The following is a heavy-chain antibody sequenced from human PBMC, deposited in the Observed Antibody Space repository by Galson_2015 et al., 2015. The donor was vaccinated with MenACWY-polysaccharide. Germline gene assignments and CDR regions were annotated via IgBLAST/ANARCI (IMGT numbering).Heavy chain of an antibody. D-gene: IGHD2-2*01. CDR3: ARDYCSRTSCYGMDV. J-gene: IGHJ6*02. CDR2: ISHDATNK. Sequence: SLRLSCAASGFTFSRYAMHWVRRAPGKGLEWVAVISHDATNKYYAESVKGRFTISRDNSKNTMYVQMNSLRAKDTAIYYCARDYCSRTSCYGMDVWGQGTTVTVSS. V-gene: IGHV3-30-3*01. CDR1: GFTFSRYA.